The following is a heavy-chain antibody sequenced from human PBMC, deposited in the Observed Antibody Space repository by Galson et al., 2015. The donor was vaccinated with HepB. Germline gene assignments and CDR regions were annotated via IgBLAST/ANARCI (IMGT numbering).Heavy chain of an antibody. CDR1: GFTFSSYW. J-gene: IGHJ4*02. CDR3: ARDFGYGDYVFDY. D-gene: IGHD4-17*01. CDR2: IKQDGSEK. Sequence: SLRLSCAASGFTFSSYWMSWVRQAPGKGLEWVANIKQDGSEKYYVDSVKGRFTISRDNAKNSLYLQMNSLRAEDTAVYYCARDFGYGDYVFDYWGQGTLVTVSS. V-gene: IGHV3-7*01.